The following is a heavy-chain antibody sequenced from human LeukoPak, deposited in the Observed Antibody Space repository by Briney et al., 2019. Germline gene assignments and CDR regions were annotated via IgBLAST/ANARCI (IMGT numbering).Heavy chain of an antibody. D-gene: IGHD5-12*01. CDR2: IWYDGSNK. V-gene: IGHV3-33*03. Sequence: GRSLRLSCAASGFTFSSYGIHWVRQAPGKGLEWVAVIWYDGSNKYYADSVKGRFTISRDNSKNTLYLQMNSLGAEDTAVYYCTRSRGYSGYDFDYWGQGTLVTVSS. J-gene: IGHJ4*02. CDR1: GFTFSSYG. CDR3: TRSRGYSGYDFDY.